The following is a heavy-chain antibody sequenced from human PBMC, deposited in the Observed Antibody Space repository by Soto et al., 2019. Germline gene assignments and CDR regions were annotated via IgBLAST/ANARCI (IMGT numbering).Heavy chain of an antibody. D-gene: IGHD3-3*01. CDR3: AGHYYDFWSGSALGGYYGMDV. Sequence: TLSLTCAVYGGSFSGYYWSWIRQPPGKGLGWVGEINHSGSTNYNPSLKSRVTISVDTSKNQFSLKLSSVTAADTAVYYCAGHYYDFWSGSALGGYYGMDVWGQGTTVTVSS. J-gene: IGHJ6*02. CDR1: GGSFSGYY. V-gene: IGHV4-34*01. CDR2: INHSGST.